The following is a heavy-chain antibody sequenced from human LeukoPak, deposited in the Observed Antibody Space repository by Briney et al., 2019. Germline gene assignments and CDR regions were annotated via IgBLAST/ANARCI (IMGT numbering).Heavy chain of an antibody. V-gene: IGHV3-53*01. J-gene: IGHJ4*02. Sequence: GGSLRLSCAASGFTVNNYYMTWVRQAPGKGLECVSILYSGGMTFYSDSVKGRFTISTDNSRNTVNLQMNSLRAEDTGIYYCARMFGGNLYGYYLDYWGQGSVLTVSS. CDR3: ARMFGGNLYGYYLDY. CDR2: LYSGGMT. D-gene: IGHD4-23*01. CDR1: GFTVNNYY.